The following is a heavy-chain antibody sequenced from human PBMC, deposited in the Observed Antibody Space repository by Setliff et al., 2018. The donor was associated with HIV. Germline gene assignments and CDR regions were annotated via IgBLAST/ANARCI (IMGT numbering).Heavy chain of an antibody. CDR1: GYTFNSYG. J-gene: IGHJ3*02. CDR3: ARGGSLFTMTTHPFDI. D-gene: IGHD3-22*01. Sequence: GASVKVSCKASGYTFNSYGISWVRQAPGQGLEWMGWNSPYNGNTKFGQKLQGRVTMTTDTSTSTGYMELRGLRSDDTAMYYCARGGSLFTMTTHPFDIWGQGTMVTVSS. V-gene: IGHV1-18*01. CDR2: NSPYNGNT.